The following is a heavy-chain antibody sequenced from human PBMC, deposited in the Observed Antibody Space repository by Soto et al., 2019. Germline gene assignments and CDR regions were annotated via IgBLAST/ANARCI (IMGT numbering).Heavy chain of an antibody. J-gene: IGHJ6*02. CDR2: ISYDGSNK. V-gene: IGHV3-30-3*01. D-gene: IGHD2-15*01. CDR1: GFTFRSYA. CDR3: ARGDREDIAVVVGVRQGEYGVDV. Sequence: QVQLVESGGGVVQPGRSLRLSCAASGFTFRSYAMHWVRQAPGKGLECVAVISYDGSNKFYRDYVKGRFTISRDNSKNTLYLQINSMRYEDTAVYYCARGDREDIAVVVGVRQGEYGVDVWGQGTTVTVSS.